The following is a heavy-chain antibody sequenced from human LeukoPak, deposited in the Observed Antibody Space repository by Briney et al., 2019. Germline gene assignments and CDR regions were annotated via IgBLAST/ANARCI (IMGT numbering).Heavy chain of an antibody. CDR3: AREGDPDEYSGYAWFDP. CDR2: IIPIFGTA. CDR1: GGTFSSYA. D-gene: IGHD5-12*01. J-gene: IGHJ5*02. V-gene: IGHV1-69*13. Sequence: ASVKVSCKASGGTFSSYAISWVRQAPGQGLEWMEGIIPIFGTANYAQKFQGRVTITADESTSTAYMELSSLRSEDTAVYYCAREGDPDEYSGYAWFDPWGQGTLVTVSS.